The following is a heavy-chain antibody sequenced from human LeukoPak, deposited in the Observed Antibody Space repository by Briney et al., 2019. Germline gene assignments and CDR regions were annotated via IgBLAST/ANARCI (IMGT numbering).Heavy chain of an antibody. V-gene: IGHV3-74*01. CDR3: TRDGSGSRIPFDY. CDR2: IESDASNT. D-gene: IGHD1-26*01. J-gene: IGHJ4*02. Sequence: GGSLRLSCAASGFAFGSHWMHWVRQAPGKGLVWVARIESDASNTRYADSVKGRFTISRDNANKTLYLQMNSLRAEDTAVYCCTRDGSGSRIPFDYWGQGTLVTVSS. CDR1: GFAFGSHW.